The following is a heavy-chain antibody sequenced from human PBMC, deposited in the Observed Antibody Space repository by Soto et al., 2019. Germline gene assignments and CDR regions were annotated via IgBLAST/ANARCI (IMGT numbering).Heavy chain of an antibody. CDR2: IVASGGIT. Sequence: GGSLRLSCAASGFTFSSYPMSWVRQAPGQGLEWVSGIVASGGITYYADSVKGRFIISRDNSKNTLYLQMNSLRAEDTAVYYCAKNSAATIRVGYDYWGQGTLVTVSS. CDR3: AKNSAATIRVGYDY. CDR1: GFTFSSYP. V-gene: IGHV3-23*01. J-gene: IGHJ4*02. D-gene: IGHD5-12*01.